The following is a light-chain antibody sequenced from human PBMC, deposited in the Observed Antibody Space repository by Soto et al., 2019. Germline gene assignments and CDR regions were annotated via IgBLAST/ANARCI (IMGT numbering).Light chain of an antibody. J-gene: IGKJ1*01. CDR3: HHYET. CDR2: GAS. Sequence: EIVLTQSPGTLSLSPGDRATLSCRASQSVIRIYLGWYQQTPGQAPRLLMYGASISAAGVPDRFTGSGSGPEFTLPIPRLEPADFTVYYCHHYETFGQGTKVDIK. V-gene: IGKV3-20*01. CDR1: QSVIRIY.